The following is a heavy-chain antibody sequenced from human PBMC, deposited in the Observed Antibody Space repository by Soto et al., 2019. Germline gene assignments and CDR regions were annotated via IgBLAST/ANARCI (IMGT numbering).Heavy chain of an antibody. V-gene: IGHV1-46*01. J-gene: IGHJ4*02. Sequence: GASVKVSCKASGYTFTSYYMHWVRQAPGQGLEWMGIINPSGGSTSYAQKFQGRVTMTRDTSTSTVYMELSSLRSEDTAVYYCAQSNILTGPSPYWGQGTLVTVSS. CDR2: INPSGGST. D-gene: IGHD3-9*01. CDR3: AQSNILTGPSPY. CDR1: GYTFTSYY.